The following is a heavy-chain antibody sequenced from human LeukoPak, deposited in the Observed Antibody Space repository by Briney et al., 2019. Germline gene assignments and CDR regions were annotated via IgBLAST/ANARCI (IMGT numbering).Heavy chain of an antibody. J-gene: IGHJ4*02. CDR3: ARASLRPRGYSGYGVDC. Sequence: SETLSLTCAVYGGSFSGYYWSWIRQPPGKGLEWIGEINHSGSTNYNPSLKSRVTISVDTSKNQFSLKLSSVTAADTAVYYCARASLRPRGYSGYGVDCWGQGTLVTVSS. D-gene: IGHD5-12*01. CDR1: GGSFSGYY. V-gene: IGHV4-34*01. CDR2: INHSGST.